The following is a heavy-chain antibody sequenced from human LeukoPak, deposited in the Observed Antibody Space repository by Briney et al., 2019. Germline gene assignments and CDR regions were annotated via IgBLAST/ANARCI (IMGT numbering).Heavy chain of an antibody. Sequence: SETLSLTCTVSGGSISSSSYYWGWIRQPLGKGLEWIGSIYYSGSTYYNPSLKSRVTISVDTSKNQFSLKLSSVTAADTAVYYCARALVGARRWFDYWGQGTLVTVSS. CDR2: IYYSGST. D-gene: IGHD1-26*01. V-gene: IGHV4-39*07. CDR3: ARALVGARRWFDY. CDR1: GGSISSSSYY. J-gene: IGHJ4*02.